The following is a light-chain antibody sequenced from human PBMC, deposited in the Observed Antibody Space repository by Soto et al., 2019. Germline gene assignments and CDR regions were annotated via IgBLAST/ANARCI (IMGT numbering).Light chain of an antibody. Sequence: IQLIEFPSTLSASVGDRVTFTCRASQSVRDWVAWDQQQAGRAPRLLIYKASSLHSGVPSRFSGSGFGTEFTLTISSLQPDDFASYYCHQDYSYCPVTFGGGTKVDI. CDR1: QSVRDW. J-gene: IGKJ4*01. V-gene: IGKV1-5*03. CDR2: KAS. CDR3: HQDYSYCPVT.